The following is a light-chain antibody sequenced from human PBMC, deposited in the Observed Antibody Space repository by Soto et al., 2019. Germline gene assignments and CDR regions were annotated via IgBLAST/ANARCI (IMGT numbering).Light chain of an antibody. CDR2: AAS. J-gene: IGKJ1*01. CDR3: QQYHEYW. Sequence: DSQMTQSPTSMSSTVGARVTITCRASQSISSYLNWYQQKPGKAPKLLIYAASSLQSGVPSRFSGSGSGTEFTLTISSLQPDDFATYYCQQYHEYWFGQGTKV. CDR1: QSISSY. V-gene: IGKV1-39*01.